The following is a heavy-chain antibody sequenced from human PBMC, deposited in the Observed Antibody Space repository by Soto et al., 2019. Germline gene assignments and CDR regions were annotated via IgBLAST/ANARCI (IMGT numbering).Heavy chain of an antibody. CDR2: ISNSII. Sequence: EVQLVESGGDWVQPGGSLRLSCAASGLTLSNYGMNWVRQAPGKGLEWISYISNSIIYYADSVKGRFTISRDSAKNTLGLQKNRLRDEDTAVYYCATRGKYYHSSGDFYFYYWGQGTLVTVSS. V-gene: IGHV3-48*02. D-gene: IGHD3-22*01. CDR3: ATRGKYYHSSGDFYFYY. J-gene: IGHJ4*02. CDR1: GLTLSNYG.